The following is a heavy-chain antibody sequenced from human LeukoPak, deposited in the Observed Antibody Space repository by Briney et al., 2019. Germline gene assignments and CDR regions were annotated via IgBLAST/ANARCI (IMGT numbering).Heavy chain of an antibody. D-gene: IGHD1-26*01. CDR2: IDNNGIA. CDR1: GESFSGNF. CDR3: ARGGGGAKAFYFDY. V-gene: IGHV4-34*01. J-gene: IGHJ4*02. Sequence: PSETLSLTCAVSGESFSGNFWTWIRQPPRKGLEWVGEIDNNGIANYNPSLKSRVTMSVDTTRKRCSLRLTSESAADTGVYYCARGGGGAKAFYFDYWGQGSLVTVSS.